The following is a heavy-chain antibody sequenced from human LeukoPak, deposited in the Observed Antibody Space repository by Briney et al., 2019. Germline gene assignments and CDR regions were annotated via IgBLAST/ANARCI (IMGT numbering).Heavy chain of an antibody. J-gene: IGHJ4*02. CDR2: IYGTGST. Sequence: SETLSLTCTVSAASIRNNHWSWIRQPPGEGLEWIGYIYGTGSTSYNPSLKSRVTISVDTSKNQFSLNLTSVTAADTAVYYCARRFYYDGHHDSWGQGTLVTVSS. V-gene: IGHV4-59*08. CDR1: AASIRNNH. CDR3: ARRFYYDGHHDS. D-gene: IGHD3-22*01.